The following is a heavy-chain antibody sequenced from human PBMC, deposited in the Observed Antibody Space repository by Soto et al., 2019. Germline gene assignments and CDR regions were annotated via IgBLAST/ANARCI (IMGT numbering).Heavy chain of an antibody. V-gene: IGHV5-10-1*01. Sequence: GESLKISCKGSGNSFTNFWISWVRQMPGKGLEWMGRIDPSDSSTNYSPSFQGHVTISADKSINTAYLQWSSLKASDTAMYYCGGVISSRSCNYGWCVWHRESTCT. J-gene: IGHJ6*02. CDR2: IDPSDSST. CDR3: GGVISSRSCNYGWCV. D-gene: IGHD3-10*01. CDR1: GNSFTNFW.